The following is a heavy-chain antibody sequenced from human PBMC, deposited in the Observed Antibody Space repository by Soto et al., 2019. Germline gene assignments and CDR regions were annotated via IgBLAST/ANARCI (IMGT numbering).Heavy chain of an antibody. CDR2: INPSGGST. V-gene: IGHV1-46*01. Sequence: ASVKVSCKASGYTFTSYYMHWVRQAPGQGLEWMGIINPSGGSTSYARKLQGRVTMTTDTSTSAAYMELRSLRSDDTAVYYCARDSPPMDVWGQGTTVTVS. J-gene: IGHJ6*02. CDR1: GYTFTSYY. CDR3: ARDSPPMDV.